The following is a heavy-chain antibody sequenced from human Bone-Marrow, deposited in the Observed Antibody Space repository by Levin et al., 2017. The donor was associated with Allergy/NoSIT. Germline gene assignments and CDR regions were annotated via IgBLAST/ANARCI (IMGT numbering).Heavy chain of an antibody. V-gene: IGHV1-2*02. CDR2: INPNSGGT. D-gene: IGHD6-13*01. J-gene: IGHJ6*03. Sequence: ASVKVSCKAFGYTFTGYYMHWVRQAPGQGLEWMGWINPNSGGTNYAQKFQDRVTMTRDTSMSTAYMELSRLRSDDTAVYYCARGIAAAAYYYHYYMDVWGKGTTVTVS. CDR3: ARGIAAAAYYYHYYMDV. CDR1: GYTFTGYY.